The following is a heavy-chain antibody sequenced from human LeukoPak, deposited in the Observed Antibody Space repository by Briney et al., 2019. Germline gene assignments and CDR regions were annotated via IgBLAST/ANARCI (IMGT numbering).Heavy chain of an antibody. Sequence: ASVKVSCKASGYTFTGYYMYWVRQAPGQGLEWMGWINPNSGGTNYAQKFQGRVTMTRDTSISTAYMELSRLRSDDTAVYYCARVRDVYSSSPSIDYWGQGTLVTVSS. CDR3: ARVRDVYSSSPSIDY. CDR2: INPNSGGT. J-gene: IGHJ4*02. V-gene: IGHV1-2*02. D-gene: IGHD6-6*01. CDR1: GYTFTGYY.